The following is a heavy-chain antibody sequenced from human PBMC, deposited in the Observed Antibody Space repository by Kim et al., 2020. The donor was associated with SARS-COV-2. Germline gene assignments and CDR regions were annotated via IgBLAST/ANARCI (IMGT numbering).Heavy chain of an antibody. D-gene: IGHD3-10*01. CDR3: ARDNNLLLWFGELFCDY. J-gene: IGHJ4*02. V-gene: IGHV3-30*01. Sequence: VKGRFTISRDNSKNTLYLQMNSLRAEDTAVYYCARDNNLLLWFGELFCDYWGQGTLVTVSS.